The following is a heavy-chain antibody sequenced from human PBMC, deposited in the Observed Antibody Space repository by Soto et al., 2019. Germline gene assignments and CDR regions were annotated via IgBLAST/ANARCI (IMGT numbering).Heavy chain of an antibody. D-gene: IGHD3-3*01. Sequence: QVQLVESGGGVVQPGRSLRLSCAASGFTFSSYAIHWVRQAPGKGLEWVAIISYDGSNKYYADSVKGRLSISRDNSKKTLYLQMNSLRADDTALYYCARGGLRFLEWFAYGMDVWGQGTTVTVSS. CDR3: ARGGLRFLEWFAYGMDV. J-gene: IGHJ6*02. V-gene: IGHV3-30-3*01. CDR1: GFTFSSYA. CDR2: ISYDGSNK.